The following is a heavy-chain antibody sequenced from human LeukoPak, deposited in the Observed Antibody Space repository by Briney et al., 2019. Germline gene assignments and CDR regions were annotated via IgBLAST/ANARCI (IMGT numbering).Heavy chain of an antibody. D-gene: IGHD4-17*01. V-gene: IGHV4-59*01. CDR2: IYYNGST. J-gene: IGHJ4*02. CDR3: ARAPTITTCFDY. CDR1: GGSINNYY. Sequence: SETLSLTCTVSGGSINNYYWSWIRQPPGKGLEYLGYIYYNGSTNHNPSLKSRVTISVDTSKNQFSLKLTSVTTADRAVYYCARAPTITTCFDYWGQGTLVTVSS.